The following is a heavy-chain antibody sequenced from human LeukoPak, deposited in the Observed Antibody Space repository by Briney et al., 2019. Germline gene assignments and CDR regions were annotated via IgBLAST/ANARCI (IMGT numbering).Heavy chain of an antibody. V-gene: IGHV3-48*01. CDR1: GFTFSSYA. CDR2: ISSSSSTI. Sequence: GGSLRLSCAASGFTFSSYAMSWVRQAPGKGLEWVSYISSSSSTIYYADSVKGRFTISRDNSKNTLCLQMKSLRAEDTAVYYCARGVANYYDNSGYQNWGQGTLVTVSS. J-gene: IGHJ4*02. D-gene: IGHD3-22*01. CDR3: ARGVANYYDNSGYQN.